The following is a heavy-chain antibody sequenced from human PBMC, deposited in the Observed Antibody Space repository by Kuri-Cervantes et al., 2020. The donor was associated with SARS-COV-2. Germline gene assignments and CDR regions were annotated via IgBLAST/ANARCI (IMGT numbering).Heavy chain of an antibody. D-gene: IGHD2-2*02. V-gene: IGHV3-30*02. J-gene: IGHJ4*02. CDR2: IRYDGSNK. CDR3: AKALRAAIPH. Sequence: GGSLRLSCAASGFTFSSYAMHWVRQAPGKGLEWVAFIRYDGSNKYYADSVKGRFTISRDNSKNTLYLQMNSLRAEDTAVYYCAKALRAAIPHWGQGTLVTVSS. CDR1: GFTFSSYA.